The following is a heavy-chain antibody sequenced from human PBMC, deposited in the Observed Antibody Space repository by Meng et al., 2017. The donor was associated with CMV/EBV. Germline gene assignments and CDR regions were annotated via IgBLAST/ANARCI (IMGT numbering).Heavy chain of an antibody. CDR1: GFTFSSYA. J-gene: IGHJ5*02. D-gene: IGHD2-15*01. Sequence: AGSLRLACAASGFTFSSYAMSWVRQAPGKGLEWVSAISGSGGSTYYADSGKGRFTISRDNSKNTLYLQMNSLGAEDTAVYYCAKDCSGGSCYFDWFDPWGQGTLVTVSS. V-gene: IGHV3-23*01. CDR2: ISGSGGST. CDR3: AKDCSGGSCYFDWFDP.